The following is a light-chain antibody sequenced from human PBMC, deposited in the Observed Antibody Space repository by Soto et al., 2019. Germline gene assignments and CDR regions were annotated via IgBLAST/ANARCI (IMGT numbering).Light chain of an antibody. CDR2: ENN. CDR3: GTWDSSLSTAV. Sequence: QSVLTQPPSLSAAPGQKVTISCSGTTSNIGNNYVSWYQQLPGTAPKLLIYENNKPPSGIPDRFSGSKSGTSASLGITGLQTGDEADYYCGTWDSSLSTAVFGGGTKLTVL. CDR1: TSNIGNNY. J-gene: IGLJ2*01. V-gene: IGLV1-51*02.